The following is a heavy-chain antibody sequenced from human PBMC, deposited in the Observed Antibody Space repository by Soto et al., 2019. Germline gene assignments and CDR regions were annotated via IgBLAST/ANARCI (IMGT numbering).Heavy chain of an antibody. D-gene: IGHD2-2*01. CDR2: ISGSGGST. V-gene: IGHV3-23*01. CDR3: ARRADCSTTNCYGRYYFDY. CDR1: AFPFISYA. Sequence: GGSPRLSCTASAFPFISYAMSWIRQAKGKGLEWVSAISGSGGSTYYADSVKGRFTISRDNAKNSLYLQMNSLRAEDTAVYYCARRADCSTTNCYGRYYFDYWGQGTLVTVSS. J-gene: IGHJ4*02.